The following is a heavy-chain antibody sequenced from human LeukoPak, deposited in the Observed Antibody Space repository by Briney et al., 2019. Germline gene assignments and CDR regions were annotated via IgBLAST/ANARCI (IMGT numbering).Heavy chain of an antibody. CDR1: GYRFTTDY. D-gene: IGHD3-22*01. V-gene: IGHV5-51*01. CDR3: ARQAYGSHFDAFDI. J-gene: IGHJ3*02. CDR2: IYPDDSET. Sequence: GESLKISFKASGYRFTTDYIGWVRQMPGKGLEWMGIIYPDDSETNYSPSFQGQVSMSVDKSITTAYLQWSSLKASDTAIYYCARQAYGSHFDAFDIWXXXTXVTVSX.